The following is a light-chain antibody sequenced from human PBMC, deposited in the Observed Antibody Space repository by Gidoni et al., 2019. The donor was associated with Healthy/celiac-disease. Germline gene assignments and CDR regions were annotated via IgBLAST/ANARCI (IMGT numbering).Light chain of an antibody. J-gene: IGKJ1*01. Sequence: DIQKTQSPSSLSASVGDRVTITCRASQSISSYLNWYQQKPGKSPKLLIYAASSLQSGVPSRFSGSGSGTDFTLTISSLQTEDFATYYCQQSYSTSWTFGQXTKVEIK. CDR3: QQSYSTSWT. CDR1: QSISSY. CDR2: AAS. V-gene: IGKV1-39*01.